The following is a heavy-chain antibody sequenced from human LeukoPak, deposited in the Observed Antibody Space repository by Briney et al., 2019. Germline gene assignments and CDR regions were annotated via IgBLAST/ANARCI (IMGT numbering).Heavy chain of an antibody. CDR2: IYSSGNT. D-gene: IGHD5-12*01. CDR3: ARVRPPVATVYYLDS. V-gene: IGHV4-59*10. CDR1: GFSFSGST. Sequence: GSLRLSCAASGFSFSGSTMHWVRQASGKGLEWLGSIYSSGNTNYNPTLTSRVTISVDTSKNQFSLSVNSVTAADTAVYFCARVRPPVATVYYLDSWSQGTLVTVSA. J-gene: IGHJ4*02.